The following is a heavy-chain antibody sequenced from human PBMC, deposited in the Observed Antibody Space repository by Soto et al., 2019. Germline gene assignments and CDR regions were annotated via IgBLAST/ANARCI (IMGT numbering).Heavy chain of an antibody. Sequence: EVQVVESGGGLVQPGGSLRLACAASGFTFTNYWMSWVRQAPGKGLEWVANINQDGREKYYVDSVKGRFTISRDNANNSLYLQMDSLRVEDTAVYSCAGETVVVVGPNRGNAFDIWGQVTMVTVSS. CDR2: INQDGREK. D-gene: IGHD2-15*01. V-gene: IGHV3-7*01. CDR1: GFTFTNYW. J-gene: IGHJ3*02. CDR3: AGETVVVVGPNRGNAFDI.